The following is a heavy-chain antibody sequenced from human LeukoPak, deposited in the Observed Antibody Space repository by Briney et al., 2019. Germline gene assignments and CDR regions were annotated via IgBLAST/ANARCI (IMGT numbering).Heavy chain of an antibody. J-gene: IGHJ4*02. CDR3: ARGGGAVFGVVND. Sequence: ASVKVSCKASGYTFTDYYMHWVRQAPGQGLEWMGWINPNSGGTNYAQKFQGRVTMTRDTSISTAYMELSRLRSDDTAVSYCARGGGAVFGVVNDWGQGTLVTVSS. CDR1: GYTFTDYY. V-gene: IGHV1-2*02. CDR2: INPNSGGT. D-gene: IGHD3-3*01.